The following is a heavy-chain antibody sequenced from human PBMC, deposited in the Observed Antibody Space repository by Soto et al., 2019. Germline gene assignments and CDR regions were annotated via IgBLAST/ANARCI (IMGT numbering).Heavy chain of an antibody. CDR2: IDPSDSQT. Sequence: PGEPMKICCKGAGCSCAGYWITWVRQKPGKGLEWMGRIDPSDSQTYYSPSFRGHVTISATKSITTVFLQWSSLRASDTAMYYCARQIYDSDTGPNFQYYFDSWGQGTPVTVSS. CDR1: GCSCAGYW. V-gene: IGHV5-10-1*01. D-gene: IGHD3-22*01. J-gene: IGHJ4*02. CDR3: ARQIYDSDTGPNFQYYFDS.